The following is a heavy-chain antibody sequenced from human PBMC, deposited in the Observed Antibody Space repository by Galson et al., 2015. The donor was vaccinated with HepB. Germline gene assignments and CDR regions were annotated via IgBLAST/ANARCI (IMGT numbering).Heavy chain of an antibody. CDR2: FGSKANSYAT. V-gene: IGHV3-73*01. Sequence: SLRLSCAASGFTFSGSAIHWVRQASGRGLEWIGRFGSKANSYATAYVASVRGRFTISRDDSKNTAFLQLNSLKNDDTAVYYCTRMGDLSGYSSLWGQGTLVTVSS. CDR1: GFTFSGSA. J-gene: IGHJ4*02. D-gene: IGHD6-13*01. CDR3: TRMGDLSGYSSL.